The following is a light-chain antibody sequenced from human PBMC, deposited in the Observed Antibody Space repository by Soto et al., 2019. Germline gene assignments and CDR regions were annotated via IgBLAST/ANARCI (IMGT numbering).Light chain of an antibody. Sequence: VLTQSPATLSLSPGDRATLSCRASQSVFGYLAWYQHKPGQAPRLHIYDAYKRATGVPARFSGSGSETDFTLIISSLEPEDFAVYYCQQRSDSPPLTFGGGTRVDIK. CDR2: DAY. CDR1: QSVFGY. CDR3: QQRSDSPPLT. J-gene: IGKJ4*01. V-gene: IGKV3-11*01.